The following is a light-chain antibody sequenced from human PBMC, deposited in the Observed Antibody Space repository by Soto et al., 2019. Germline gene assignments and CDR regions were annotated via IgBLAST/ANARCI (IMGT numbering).Light chain of an antibody. J-gene: IGKJ1*01. CDR3: QQYSVYSWT. CDR2: KAS. CDR1: QSISSW. V-gene: IGKV1-5*03. Sequence: DIQMTQSPSTLSASVGDRVTITCRASQSISSWLAWYQQKPGEAPKLLIYKASSLDSGVPSRFSGSGSGTEFTLTISSLQPDDFAAYYCQQYSVYSWTFGQGTKGQIK.